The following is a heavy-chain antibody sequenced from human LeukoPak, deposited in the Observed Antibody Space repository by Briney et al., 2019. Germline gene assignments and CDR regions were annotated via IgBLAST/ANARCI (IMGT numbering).Heavy chain of an antibody. CDR2: IYPGDSDT. CDR3: AKNLLRDYYDSSGYYSDAFDI. Sequence: GESLKISCKGSGYSFTSYWIGWVRQMPGKGLEWMGIIYPGDSDTRYSPSFQGQVTISADKSISTAYLQWSSLKASDTAMYYCAKNLLRDYYDSSGYYSDAFDIWGQGTMVTVSS. J-gene: IGHJ3*02. V-gene: IGHV5-51*01. CDR1: GYSFTSYW. D-gene: IGHD3-22*01.